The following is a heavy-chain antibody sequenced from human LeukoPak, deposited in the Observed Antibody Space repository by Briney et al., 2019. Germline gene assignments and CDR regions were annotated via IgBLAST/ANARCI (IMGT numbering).Heavy chain of an antibody. CDR2: ISAHNGDT. D-gene: IGHD3-22*01. J-gene: IGHJ4*02. Sequence: ASVKVSCKTSGYPFSRYLISWVRQAPGQGLEWMGWISAHNGDTKYAQRVQDRLTMTTDTSTSTAYMELRSLTPNDTAVYYCGRLSYDTTGYWPDYFDYWGQGTLVTVPS. V-gene: IGHV1-18*01. CDR1: GYPFSRYL. CDR3: GRLSYDTTGYWPDYFDY.